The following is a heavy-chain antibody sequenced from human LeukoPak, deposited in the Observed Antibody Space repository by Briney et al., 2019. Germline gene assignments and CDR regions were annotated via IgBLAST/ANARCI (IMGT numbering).Heavy chain of an antibody. Sequence: GGSLRLSCAASGFTFSSYAMSWVRQAPGKGLEWVSAISGSGGSTYYADSVKGRFTISRDNSKNTLYLQMNSLRAEDTAVYYCAKDLGNLVMITFGGVIALGPGDYWGQGTLVTVSS. CDR2: ISGSGGST. J-gene: IGHJ4*02. CDR1: GFTFSSYA. V-gene: IGHV3-23*01. D-gene: IGHD3-16*02. CDR3: AKDLGNLVMITFGGVIALGPGDY.